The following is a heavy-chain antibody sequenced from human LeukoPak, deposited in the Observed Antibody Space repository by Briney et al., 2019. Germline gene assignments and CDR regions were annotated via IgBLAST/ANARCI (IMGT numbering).Heavy chain of an antibody. J-gene: IGHJ3*02. Sequence: SETLSLTCTVPGGSIVKRYWSWIRQPPTKGLEWIGCVYAGGSTTYNPSLEGRLTISIDTSKNQFSLTLSSVTTADTAVYFCARVSLGQEQWVARAPNTFDIWGQGTMVAVSS. CDR2: VYAGGST. CDR3: ARVSLGQEQWVARAPNTFDI. D-gene: IGHD6-19*01. CDR1: GGSIVKRY. V-gene: IGHV4-59*11.